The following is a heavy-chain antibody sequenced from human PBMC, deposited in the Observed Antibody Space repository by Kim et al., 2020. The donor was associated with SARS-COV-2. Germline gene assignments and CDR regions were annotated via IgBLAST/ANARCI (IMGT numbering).Heavy chain of an antibody. V-gene: IGHV4-34*01. CDR2: VNHSGIT. D-gene: IGHD3-3*01. CDR1: GGSFSAYS. Sequence: SETLSLTCAVYGGSFSAYSWIWIRQAPGKGLEWIGEVNHSGITKYHPSLKSRVTISVDTSKNQSSLKLPSVTAADTAVFYCARGRAGVVPSPILGLGTFYYYYAMDVWGQGTTVTVS. J-gene: IGHJ6*02. CDR3: ARGRAGVVPSPILGLGTFYYYYAMDV.